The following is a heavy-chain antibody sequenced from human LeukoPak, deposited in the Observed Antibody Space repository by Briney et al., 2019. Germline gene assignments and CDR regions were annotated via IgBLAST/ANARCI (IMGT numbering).Heavy chain of an antibody. CDR1: GYTFTGYY. V-gene: IGHV1-46*01. CDR2: INPSGGST. J-gene: IGHJ4*02. Sequence: ASVKVSCKASGYTFTGYYMHWVRQAPGQGLDWMGIINPSGGSTSYAQKFQGRVTMTRDTSTSTVYMELSSLRSEDTAVYYCARDSADYGDYDYWGQGTLVTVSS. D-gene: IGHD4-17*01. CDR3: ARDSADYGDYDY.